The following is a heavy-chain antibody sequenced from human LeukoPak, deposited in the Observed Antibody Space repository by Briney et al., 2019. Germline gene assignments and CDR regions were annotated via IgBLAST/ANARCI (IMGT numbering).Heavy chain of an antibody. CDR2: INTNTGNP. CDR1: GYTFTSYA. J-gene: IGHJ6*03. D-gene: IGHD3-9*01. CDR3: ATPPLYYDILTGDKYYYYYMDV. V-gene: IGHV7-4-1*02. Sequence: GASVKVSCKASGYTFTSYAMNWVRQAPGQGLEWMGWINTNTGNPTYAQGFTGRFVFSLDTSVSTAYLQISSLKAEDTAVYYCATPPLYYDILTGDKYYYYYMDVWGKGTTVTVSS.